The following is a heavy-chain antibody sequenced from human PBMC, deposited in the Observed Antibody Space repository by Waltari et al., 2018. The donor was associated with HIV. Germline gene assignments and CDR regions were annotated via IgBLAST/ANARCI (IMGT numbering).Heavy chain of an antibody. V-gene: IGHV3-30*18. Sequence: QVQLVESGGGVVQPGRSLRLPCAASGFTFSSYGMLWVRQAPGKGLEWVAVISYDGSNKYYADSVKGRFTISRDNSKNTLYLQMNSLRAEDTAVYYCAKDPYYYDSSGYADYFDYWGQGTLVTVSS. CDR3: AKDPYYYDSSGYADYFDY. CDR2: ISYDGSNK. CDR1: GFTFSSYG. J-gene: IGHJ4*02. D-gene: IGHD3-22*01.